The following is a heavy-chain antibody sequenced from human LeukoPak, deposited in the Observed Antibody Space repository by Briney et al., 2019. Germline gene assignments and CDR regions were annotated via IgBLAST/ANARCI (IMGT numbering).Heavy chain of an antibody. D-gene: IGHD3-10*01. CDR2: INPNSGGT. J-gene: IGHJ4*02. Sequence: GASVKVSCKASGYTFTGYYMHWVRQAPGQGLEWMGWINPNSGGTNYAQKFQGRVTMTRDTSISTAYMELSRLRSDDTAVYYCARTDYYGSGSYGGAFDYWGQGTLVTVSS. CDR3: ARTDYYGSGSYGGAFDY. V-gene: IGHV1-2*02. CDR1: GYTFTGYY.